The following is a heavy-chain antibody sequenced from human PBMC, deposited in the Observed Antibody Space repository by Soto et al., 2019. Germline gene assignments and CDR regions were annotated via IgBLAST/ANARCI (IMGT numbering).Heavy chain of an antibody. CDR1: GVSITSYY. CDR2: INTDGLS. J-gene: IGHJ6*02. CDR3: ARVPVAVAATEDYYGLDV. D-gene: IGHD2-15*01. V-gene: IGHV4-4*07. Sequence: LALTCSVSGVSITSYYWSWIRQSAGGGLEWMGRINTDGLSTYSPSFKSRLTMSLDTSKNQVSLRLISVTAADTAVYFCARVPVAVAATEDYYGLDVWGQGTTVTVYS.